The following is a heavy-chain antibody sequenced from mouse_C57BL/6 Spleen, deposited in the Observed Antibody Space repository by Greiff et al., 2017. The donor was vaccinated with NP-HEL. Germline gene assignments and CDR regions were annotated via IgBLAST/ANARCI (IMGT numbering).Heavy chain of an antibody. CDR1: GYTFTSYW. CDR3: ARDYDQAWFAY. Sequence: QVQLQQPGAELVKPGASVKLSCKASGYTFTSYWMHWVKQRPGQGLEWIGMIHPNSGSTNYNEKFKSKATLTVDKSSSTAYMQLSSLTSEDSAVYYCARDYDQAWFAYWGQGTLVTVSA. V-gene: IGHV1-64*01. J-gene: IGHJ3*01. CDR2: IHPNSGST. D-gene: IGHD2-4*01.